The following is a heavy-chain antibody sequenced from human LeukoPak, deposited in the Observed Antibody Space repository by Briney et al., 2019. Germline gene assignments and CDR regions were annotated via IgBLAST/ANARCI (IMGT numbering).Heavy chain of an antibody. CDR3: ARERGGYYFDY. J-gene: IGHJ4*02. D-gene: IGHD5-12*01. Sequence: GGSLRLSCAASGFTFSSYGMRWVRQAPGKGLEWVAVISYDGSNKYYADSVKGRFTISRDNSKNTLYLQMNSLRAEDTAVYYCARERGGYYFDYWGQGTLVTVSS. CDR1: GFTFSSYG. V-gene: IGHV3-30*03. CDR2: ISYDGSNK.